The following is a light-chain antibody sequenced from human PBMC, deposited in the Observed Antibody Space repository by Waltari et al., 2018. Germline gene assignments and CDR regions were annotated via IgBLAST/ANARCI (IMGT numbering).Light chain of an antibody. CDR2: DVS. CDR3: SSYTSSSTLGV. V-gene: IGLV2-14*03. Sequence: QSALPHPASVSGSPGHSITISCPGPSSAVVGYNYSPWYQKHPGKAPKLMIYDVSNRPSGVSNRFSGSKSGNTASLTISGLQAEDEADYYCSSYTSSSTLGVFGGGTKLTVL. CDR1: SSAVVGYNY. J-gene: IGLJ3*02.